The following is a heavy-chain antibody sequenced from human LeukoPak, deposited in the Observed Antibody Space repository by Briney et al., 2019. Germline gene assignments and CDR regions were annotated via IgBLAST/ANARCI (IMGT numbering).Heavy chain of an antibody. CDR1: GFTFSSYA. CDR2: ISGSGGST. Sequence: PGASLRLSCAASGFTFSSYAMSWVRQAPGKRLEWVSAISGSGGSTYCADSVKGRFTISRDNSKNTLYLQMNSLRAEDTAVYYCAKVPAPYSGSYLVNFDYWGQGTLVTVSS. V-gene: IGHV3-23*01. D-gene: IGHD1-26*01. CDR3: AKVPAPYSGSYLVNFDY. J-gene: IGHJ4*02.